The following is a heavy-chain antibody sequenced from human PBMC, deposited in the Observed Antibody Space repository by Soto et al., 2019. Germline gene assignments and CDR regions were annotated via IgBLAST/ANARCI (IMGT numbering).Heavy chain of an antibody. V-gene: IGHV3-72*01. CDR2: IRNKANSYTT. J-gene: IGHJ4*01. CDR1: GFTFSDHY. Sequence: EVQLVESGGGLVQPGGSQRLSCAASGFTFSDHYMDWVRQAPGKGLEWVGRIRNKANSYTTDYAASVKGRFTISRDDSKDSLYLQMNSVKTDDTPVYCCARDSGKGAYFDFWGHGTLATVSS. D-gene: IGHD1-26*01. CDR3: ARDSGKGAYFDF.